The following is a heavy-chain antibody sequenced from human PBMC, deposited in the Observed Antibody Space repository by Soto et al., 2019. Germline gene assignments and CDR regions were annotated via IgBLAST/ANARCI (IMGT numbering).Heavy chain of an antibody. CDR1: GGSISSGDYY. V-gene: IGHV4-30-4*01. Sequence: PSETLSLTCTVSGGSISSGDYYWSWIRQPPGKGLEWIGYIYYSGSTYYNPSLKSRVTISVDTSKNQFSLKLSSVTAADTAVYYCARDGYGSDWFDPWGQGTLVTVSS. J-gene: IGHJ5*02. CDR3: ARDGYGSDWFDP. D-gene: IGHD1-26*01. CDR2: IYYSGST.